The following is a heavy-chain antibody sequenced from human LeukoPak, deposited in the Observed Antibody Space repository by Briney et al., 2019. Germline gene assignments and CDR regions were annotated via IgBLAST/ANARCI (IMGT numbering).Heavy chain of an antibody. CDR2: INPSGGSI. D-gene: IGHD5-24*01. V-gene: IGHV1-46*01. J-gene: IGHJ5*02. CDR3: ARVERLQRSSWFDP. Sequence: GASVKVSCKASGYTFTSYYMHWVRQAPGQGLEWMGIINPSGGSISDAQKFQGRVTMTRDMSTSTVYMELSSLRSEDTAVYYCARVERLQRSSWFDPWGQGTLVTVSS. CDR1: GYTFTSYY.